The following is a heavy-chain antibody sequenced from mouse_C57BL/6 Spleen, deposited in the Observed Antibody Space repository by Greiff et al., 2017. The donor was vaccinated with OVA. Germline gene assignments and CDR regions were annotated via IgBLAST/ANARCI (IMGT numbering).Heavy chain of an antibody. V-gene: IGHV1-76*01. J-gene: IGHJ4*01. D-gene: IGHD1-1*02. CDR3: ARGGLWSFMDY. CDR2: IYPGSGNT. CDR1: GYTFTDYY. Sequence: QVQLQQSGAELVRPGASVKLSCKASGYTFTDYYINWVKQRPGQGLEWIARIYPGSGNTYYNEKFKGKATLTAEKSSSTAYMQLSSLTSEDSAVYFCARGGLWSFMDYWGQGTSVTVSS.